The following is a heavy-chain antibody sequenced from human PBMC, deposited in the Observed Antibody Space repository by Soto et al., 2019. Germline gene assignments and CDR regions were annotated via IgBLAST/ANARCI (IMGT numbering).Heavy chain of an antibody. D-gene: IGHD2-2*02. Sequence: SVKVSCKVSGYTLTELSMHWVRQAPVKGLEWMGGFDPEDGETIYAQKFQGRVTMTEDTSTDTAYMELSSLRSEDTAVYYCATGYCSSTSCYTGWFDPWGQGTLVTVSS. CDR1: GYTLTELS. CDR2: FDPEDGET. CDR3: ATGYCSSTSCYTGWFDP. J-gene: IGHJ5*02. V-gene: IGHV1-24*01.